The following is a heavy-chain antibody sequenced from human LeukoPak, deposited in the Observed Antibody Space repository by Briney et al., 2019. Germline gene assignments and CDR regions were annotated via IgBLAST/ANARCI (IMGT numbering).Heavy chain of an antibody. Sequence: SETLSLTCTVSGGSISSSSYYWGWIRQPPGKGLEWIVNIYYSGSTNYNPSLKSRVTISVDTSKNQFSLKLNSVTAADTAVYYCARRRDYYDSRGYYAFDIWGHGTMVTVSS. V-gene: IGHV4-39*07. CDR3: ARRRDYYDSRGYYAFDI. CDR2: IYYSGST. D-gene: IGHD3-22*01. CDR1: GGSISSSSYY. J-gene: IGHJ3*02.